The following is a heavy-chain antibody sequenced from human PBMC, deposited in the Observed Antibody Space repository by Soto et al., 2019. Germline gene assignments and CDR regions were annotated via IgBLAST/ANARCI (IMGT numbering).Heavy chain of an antibody. V-gene: IGHV1-46*01. CDR3: AREIPRATMVRESSYYYYGMDV. J-gene: IGHJ6*02. D-gene: IGHD3-10*01. CDR1: GYTFTSYY. Sequence: QVQLVQSGAEVKKPGASVKVSCKASGYTFTSYYMHWVRQAPGQGLEWMGIINPSGGSTSYAQKFQGRVTMTRDTSTSTVYMELSSLRSEDTAVYYCAREIPRATMVRESSYYYYGMDVWGQGTTVTVSS. CDR2: INPSGGST.